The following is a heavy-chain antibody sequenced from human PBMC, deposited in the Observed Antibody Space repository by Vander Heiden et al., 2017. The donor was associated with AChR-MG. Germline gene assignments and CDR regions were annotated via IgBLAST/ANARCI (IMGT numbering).Heavy chain of an antibody. Sequence: QAQLQQWGAGLLKPSETLSLTCPVYGGSLSGYNWSWIRQPQEKGLEWIGEINHSGSTNYNPSLKSRVTISVDTSKNQFSLKLSSVTAADTAVYYCARGLRRYSSGWFTRPNDYWGQGTLVTVSS. D-gene: IGHD6-19*01. V-gene: IGHV4-34*01. CDR3: ARGLRRYSSGWFTRPNDY. CDR1: GGSLSGYN. CDR2: INHSGST. J-gene: IGHJ4*02.